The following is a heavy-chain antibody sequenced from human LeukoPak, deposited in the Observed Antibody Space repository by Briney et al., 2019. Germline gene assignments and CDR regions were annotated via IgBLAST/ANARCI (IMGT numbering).Heavy chain of an antibody. CDR2: ISSSGGST. CDR3: AKVDGSSGWYGDAY. D-gene: IGHD6-19*01. J-gene: IGHJ4*02. CDR1: GLKFSNYW. V-gene: IGHV3-23*01. Sequence: GSLRLSCAASGLKFSNYWMSWVRQAPGKGLEWVSAISSSGGSTYYADSVKGRFTISRDNSKNILYLQMNSLRAEDTAVYYCAKVDGSSGWYGDAYWGQGTLVTVSS.